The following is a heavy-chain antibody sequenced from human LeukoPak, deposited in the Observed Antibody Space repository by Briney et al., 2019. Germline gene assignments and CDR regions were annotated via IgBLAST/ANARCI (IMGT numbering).Heavy chain of an antibody. J-gene: IGHJ4*02. D-gene: IGHD3-10*01. CDR1: GFTFSSNY. V-gene: IGHV3-53*01. CDR3: ARLYYYVSGTYSRYFDY. CDR2: IYSGGTT. Sequence: GGSLRLSCAASGFTFSSNYMTWVRQAPGKGLEWVSNIYSGGTTYYADSVKGRFTISRDNSKNTLYLQMNSLRAEDTAVYYCARLYYYVSGTYSRYFDYWGQGTLVTVSS.